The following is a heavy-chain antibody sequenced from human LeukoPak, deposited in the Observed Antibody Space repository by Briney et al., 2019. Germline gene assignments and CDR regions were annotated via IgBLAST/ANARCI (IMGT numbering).Heavy chain of an antibody. Sequence: GGSLRLSCAASGFTFSSYSMNWVRQAPGKGLEWVSSISSSSSYIYYADSVKGRFTISRDNAKNSLYLQTNSLRAEDTAVYYCARVIRETYYDILTGYYDTFDYWGQGTLVTVSS. V-gene: IGHV3-21*01. CDR3: ARVIRETYYDILTGYYDTFDY. CDR2: ISSSSSYI. D-gene: IGHD3-9*01. CDR1: GFTFSSYS. J-gene: IGHJ4*02.